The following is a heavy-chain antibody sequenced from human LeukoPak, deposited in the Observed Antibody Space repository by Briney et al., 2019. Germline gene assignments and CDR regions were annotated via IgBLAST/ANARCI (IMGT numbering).Heavy chain of an antibody. V-gene: IGHV4-39*01. J-gene: IGHJ4*02. Sequence: SETLSLTCTVSGGSISSSSYYWGWIRQPPGKGLEWIGSIYYSGSTYYNPSLKSRVTISVDTFKNQFSLKLSSVTAADTAVYYCARRREQLDYWGQGTLVTVSS. CDR1: GGSISSSSYY. CDR2: IYYSGST. CDR3: ARRREQLDY. D-gene: IGHD1-26*01.